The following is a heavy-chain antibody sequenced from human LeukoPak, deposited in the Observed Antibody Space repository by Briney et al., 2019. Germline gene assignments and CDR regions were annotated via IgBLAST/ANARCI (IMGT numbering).Heavy chain of an antibody. J-gene: IGHJ4*02. Sequence: SETLSLTCTVSDYSISSGYGYYWGWIRQPPGKGLEWIGNIYHSGITYYNHFNSSLKSRVTISIDTSKNQFSLRLTSVTAADTAVYFCATLVSTRYYFDYWGQGTMVTVSA. CDR1: DYSISSGYGYY. V-gene: IGHV4-38-2*02. D-gene: IGHD5/OR15-5a*01. CDR2: IYHSGIT. CDR3: ATLVSTRYYFDY.